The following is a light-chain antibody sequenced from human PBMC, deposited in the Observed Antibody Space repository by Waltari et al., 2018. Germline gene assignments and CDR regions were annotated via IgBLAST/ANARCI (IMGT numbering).Light chain of an antibody. V-gene: IGLV2-11*01. CDR2: DVK. Sequence: QSALTQPRSVSGSPGQSVTISCTGTSSDVGGYNYVSWYHQHPGKAPKLMIYDVKQRPSGVPDRFSGSKSGNTASLTISGLQAEDEGDYYCCSYAYTYTVIFGGGTKLTVL. J-gene: IGLJ2*01. CDR1: SSDVGGYNY. CDR3: CSYAYTYTVI.